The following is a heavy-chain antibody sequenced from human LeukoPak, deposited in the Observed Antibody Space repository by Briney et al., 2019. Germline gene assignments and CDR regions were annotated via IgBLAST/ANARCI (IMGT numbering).Heavy chain of an antibody. CDR3: AREPDGSSGFNWFDP. D-gene: IGHD6-19*01. J-gene: IGHJ5*02. CDR2: ISSSGSTI. V-gene: IGHV3-11*04. CDR1: GFIINDYY. Sequence: KSGGSLRLSCAASGFIINDYYMTWIRQAPGKGLEWVSYISSSGSTIYHADSVKGRFTISRDNAKNSLFLQMNSLRADDTGVYYCAREPDGSSGFNWFDPWGQGTLVTVSS.